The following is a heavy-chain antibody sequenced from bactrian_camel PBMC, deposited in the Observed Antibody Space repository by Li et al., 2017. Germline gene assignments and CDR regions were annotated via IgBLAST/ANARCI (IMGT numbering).Heavy chain of an antibody. J-gene: IGHJ4*01. V-gene: IGHV3S1*01. CDR1: IEHFIEYC. CDR3: TADLPQRSCTNLRDRYRD. Sequence: VQLVESGGGSVQAGGSLRLACVVSIEHFIEYCMAWFRQAPGKEREGVASIYTGSGSPHYADSVKGRFTISRDNTKNMLYLQMNNLKPEDTAMYYCTADLPQRSCTNLRDRYRDWGQGTQVTVS. CDR2: IYTGSGSP.